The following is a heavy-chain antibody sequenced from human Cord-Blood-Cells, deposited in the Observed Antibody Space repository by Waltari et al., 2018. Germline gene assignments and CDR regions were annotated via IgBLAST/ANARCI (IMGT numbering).Heavy chain of an antibody. CDR2: IIPILGIA. CDR3: ATNPLQYYYDSSGYYFDY. D-gene: IGHD3-22*01. Sequence: QVQLVQSGAEVKKPVSSVKVSCKASGGTFSSYAISWVRQAPGQGLEWMGGIIPILGIANYAQKFQGRVTITADKSTSTAYMELSSLRSEATAVYYCATNPLQYYYDSSGYYFDYWGQGTLVTVSS. J-gene: IGHJ4*02. V-gene: IGHV1-69*10. CDR1: GGTFSSYA.